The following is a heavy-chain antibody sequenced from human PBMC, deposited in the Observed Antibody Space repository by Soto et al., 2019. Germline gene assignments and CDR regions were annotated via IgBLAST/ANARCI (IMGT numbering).Heavy chain of an antibody. J-gene: IGHJ4*02. CDR2: INPNSGDT. V-gene: IGHV1-2*02. CDR1: GYIFTAYS. CDR3: AREASAVVSLDY. D-gene: IGHD2-15*01. Sequence: ASVKVSCKASGYIFTAYSMHWVRQAPGQGLELLGWINPNSGDTIYAQKFQDRSMTCDTSVSTAYLELSSLSSDDTALYYCAREASAVVSLDYWGQGTLVTVSS.